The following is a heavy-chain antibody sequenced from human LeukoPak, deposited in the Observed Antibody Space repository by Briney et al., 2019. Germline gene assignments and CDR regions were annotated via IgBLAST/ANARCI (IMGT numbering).Heavy chain of an antibody. CDR2: VNPNSGGT. V-gene: IGHV1-8*01. CDR3: SGGAIFGVTTRRDGIDV. J-gene: IGHJ6*02. CDR1: VYTFALYD. D-gene: IGHD3-3*01. Sequence: GASVPVSYQASVYTFALYDIKWVRQAPGQGLEWVGWVNPNSGGTVYEQNFQGRVTMTRDTSFSTAYLVMKSLVTDDAAVDYCSGGAIFGVTTRRDGIDVWGQGTTVTVSS.